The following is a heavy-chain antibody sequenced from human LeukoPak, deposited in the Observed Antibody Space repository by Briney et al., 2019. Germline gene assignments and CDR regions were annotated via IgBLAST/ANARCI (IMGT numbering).Heavy chain of an antibody. CDR3: ARAGDSSGYADY. J-gene: IGHJ4*02. Sequence: SETLSLTCAVYGGSFRGYYWSWIRQPPGKGLEWTGEINHRGSTNYNPSLKSRVTISVDTSKNQFSLNLSSVTAADTAVYYCARAGDSSGYADYWGQGTLVTVSS. CDR2: INHRGST. D-gene: IGHD3-22*01. CDR1: GGSFRGYY. V-gene: IGHV4-34*01.